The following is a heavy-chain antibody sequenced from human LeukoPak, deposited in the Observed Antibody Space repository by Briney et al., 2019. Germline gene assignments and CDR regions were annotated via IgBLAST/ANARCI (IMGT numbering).Heavy chain of an antibody. CDR2: MNPNSGNT. J-gene: IGHJ6*02. D-gene: IGHD2-21*02. Sequence: ASVKVSCKASGYTFTSYDINWVRQATGQGLEWMGWMNPNSGNTGYAQKFQGRVTMTRDTSISTAYMELSRLRSDDTAVYYCAREVVVTAIDDYYYGMDVWGQGTTVTVSS. CDR1: GYTFTSYD. V-gene: IGHV1-8*01. CDR3: AREVVVTAIDDYYYGMDV.